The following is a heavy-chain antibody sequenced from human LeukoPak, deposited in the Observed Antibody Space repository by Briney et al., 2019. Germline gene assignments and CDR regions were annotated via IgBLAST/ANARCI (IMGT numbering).Heavy chain of an antibody. CDR1: GDSINTSNYF. V-gene: IGHV4-39*01. J-gene: IGHJ4*02. CDR2: IYYIGTS. Sequence: PSETLSLTCTVSGDSINTSNYFWGWIRQSTGKGLEWIGNIYYIGTSDYNPSLKSRITISIDTSKNHFSLNLRSVTAADTAFYYCARHRSGSYIRYFDFWGQGALVTVSS. CDR3: ARHRSGSYIRYFDF. D-gene: IGHD1-26*01.